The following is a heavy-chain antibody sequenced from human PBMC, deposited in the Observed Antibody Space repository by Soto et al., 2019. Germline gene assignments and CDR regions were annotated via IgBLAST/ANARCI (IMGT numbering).Heavy chain of an antibody. Sequence: EVQLVESGGGLVKPGGSLRLSCAASGFTFSSYSMNWIRQAPGKGLEWVSSISSSSSYIYYADSVKGRFTISRDNAKNSLYLQMNSLRAEDTAVYYCARAGYSYGLDYYYGMDVWGQGTTVTVSS. CDR2: ISSSSSYI. D-gene: IGHD5-18*01. CDR1: GFTFSSYS. J-gene: IGHJ6*02. CDR3: ARAGYSYGLDYYYGMDV. V-gene: IGHV3-21*01.